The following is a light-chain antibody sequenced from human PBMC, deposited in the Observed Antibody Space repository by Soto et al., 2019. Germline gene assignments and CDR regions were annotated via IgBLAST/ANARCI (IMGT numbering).Light chain of an antibody. Sequence: EIVLTQFPGTLSLSPGERATLSCRASQSVSSSYFAWYQQKPGQAPRLLIYGASSRATGIPNRFSGSGSGTDFTLTISRLEPEDFAVYYCQQYGNSPQTFGQGTKVDIK. CDR3: QQYGNSPQT. CDR1: QSVSSSY. CDR2: GAS. V-gene: IGKV3-20*01. J-gene: IGKJ1*01.